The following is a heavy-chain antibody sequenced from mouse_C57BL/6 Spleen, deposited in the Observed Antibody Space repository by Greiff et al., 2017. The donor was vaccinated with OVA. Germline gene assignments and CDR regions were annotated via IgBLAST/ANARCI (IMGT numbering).Heavy chain of an antibody. CDR3: ARHEGDYYGSSWFAY. CDR1: GYTFTEYT. D-gene: IGHD1-1*01. Sequence: QVQLQQSGAELVKPGASVKLSCKASGYTFTEYTIHWVKQRSGQGLEWIGWFYPGRGSIKYNEKFKDKATLTAAKPSSTFYMELSRLTSEDSAVYFCARHEGDYYGSSWFAYWGQGTLVTVSA. V-gene: IGHV1-62-2*01. J-gene: IGHJ3*01. CDR2: FYPGRGSI.